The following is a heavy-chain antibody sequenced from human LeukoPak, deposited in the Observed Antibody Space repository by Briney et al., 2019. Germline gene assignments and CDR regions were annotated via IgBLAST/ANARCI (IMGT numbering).Heavy chain of an antibody. J-gene: IGHJ4*02. V-gene: IGHV4-61*02. CDR3: ARDRGKYQLLWRGDFDY. CDR1: GGSISSGSYY. CDR2: IYTSGST. D-gene: IGHD2-2*01. Sequence: PSETLSLTCTVSGGSISSGSYYWSWIRQPAGKGLEWIGRIYTSGSTYYNPSLKSRVTISVDTSKNQFSLKLSSVTAADTAVYYCARDRGKYQLLWRGDFDYWGQGTLVTVSS.